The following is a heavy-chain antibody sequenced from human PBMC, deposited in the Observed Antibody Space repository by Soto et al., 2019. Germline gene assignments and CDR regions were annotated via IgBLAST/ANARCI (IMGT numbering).Heavy chain of an antibody. D-gene: IGHD5-18*01. J-gene: IGHJ6*02. Sequence: GGSLRLSCAASGFTFSDAWMSWVRQAPGKGLEWVGRIKRKTDGGTTDYAAPVKGRFTISRDDSKNTLYLQMNSLRAEDTAVYYCAKVVDTAMVPGGYYYYYGMDVWGQGTTVTVSS. CDR1: GFTFSDAW. CDR2: IKRKTDGGTT. V-gene: IGHV3-15*01. CDR3: AKVVDTAMVPGGYYYYYGMDV.